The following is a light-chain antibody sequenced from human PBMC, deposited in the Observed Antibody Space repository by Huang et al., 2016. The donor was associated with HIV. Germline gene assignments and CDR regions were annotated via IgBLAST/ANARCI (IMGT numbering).Light chain of an antibody. Sequence: DIVLTQSPHSLAVSLGERATINCKSSQSLLYRSNNKNHLVLYQQKPGQPPKLLMYWASTRESGVPDRFSASGSGTDFTLTISSLQAEDVAVYYCQQYYTVPWTFGQGTKVEI. J-gene: IGKJ1*01. CDR1: QSLLYRSNNKNH. V-gene: IGKV4-1*01. CDR2: WAS. CDR3: QQYYTVPWT.